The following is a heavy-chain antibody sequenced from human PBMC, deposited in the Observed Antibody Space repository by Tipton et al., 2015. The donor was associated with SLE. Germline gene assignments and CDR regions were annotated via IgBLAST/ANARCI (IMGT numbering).Heavy chain of an antibody. CDR2: IXSKAYGGTT. Sequence: SLRLSCTASGFTFGDFPMXXXRQAPGXXXEWXGFIXSKAYGGTTEYAASVKAXFTISRDDSKXXXYLQMXXLXXEXTAVYYCTTGXSNWNLYXXXXXXDVXXKGXTVTVSS. V-gene: IGHV3-49*03. CDR3: TTGXSNWNLYXXXXXXDV. J-gene: IGHJ6*04. CDR1: GFTFGDFP. D-gene: IGHD1-1*01.